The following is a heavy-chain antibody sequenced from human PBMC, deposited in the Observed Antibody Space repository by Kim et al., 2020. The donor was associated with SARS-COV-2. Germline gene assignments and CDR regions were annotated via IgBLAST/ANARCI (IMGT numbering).Heavy chain of an antibody. V-gene: IGHV3-74*01. D-gene: IGHD2-21*01. J-gene: IGHJ6*02. Sequence: YADSVEVRFTISRDNAKNTLYLQIDSLGAKDSAVYYCARREGSRIVAMDVWGQGTTVIVSS. CDR3: ARREGSRIVAMDV.